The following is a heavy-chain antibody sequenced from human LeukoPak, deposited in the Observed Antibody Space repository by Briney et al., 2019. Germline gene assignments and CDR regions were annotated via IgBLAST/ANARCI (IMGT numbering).Heavy chain of an antibody. CDR2: ISAYNGNT. J-gene: IGHJ4*02. V-gene: IGHV1-18*01. D-gene: IGHD3-10*01. CDR3: ARDSITMVRGVIPNDY. Sequence: ASVKVSCKASGYTFTSYGISWVRQAPGQGLEWMGWISAYNGNTNYAQKLQGRVTMTTDTSTSTAYMELRSLRSDDTAVYYCARDSITMVRGVIPNDYWGQGTLVTVSS. CDR1: GYTFTSYG.